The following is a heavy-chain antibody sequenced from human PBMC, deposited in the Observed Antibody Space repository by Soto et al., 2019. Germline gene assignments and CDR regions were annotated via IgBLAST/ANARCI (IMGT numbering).Heavy chain of an antibody. D-gene: IGHD3-16*02. CDR3: ARSRTFGGVIVSFDY. V-gene: IGHV1-3*01. J-gene: IGHJ4*02. CDR2: INAGNGNT. Sequence: ASVKVSCKASGGTFSSDAISWVRQAPGQGLEWMGWINAGNGNTKYSQKFQGRVTITRDTSASTAYMELSSLRSEDTAVYYCARSRTFGGVIVSFDYWGQRTLVTVSS. CDR1: GGTFSSDA.